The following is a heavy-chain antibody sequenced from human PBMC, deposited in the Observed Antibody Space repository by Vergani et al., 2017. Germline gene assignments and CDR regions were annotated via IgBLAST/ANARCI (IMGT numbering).Heavy chain of an antibody. CDR1: GESIRSGSHY. J-gene: IGHJ4*02. CDR3: ARARPYCTSGSCPAI. CDR2: IHTGGST. D-gene: IGHD2-15*01. V-gene: IGHV4-61*02. Sequence: QVKLQESGPGLLKPSQTLSLTVTVSGESIRSGSHYWSWIRQPAGKGPEWIGHIHTGGSTDLNPSFKSRVSISVDTSKSEFSLKLNSVTVADTAVYYCARARPYCTSGSCPAIWGQGTLVTVSS.